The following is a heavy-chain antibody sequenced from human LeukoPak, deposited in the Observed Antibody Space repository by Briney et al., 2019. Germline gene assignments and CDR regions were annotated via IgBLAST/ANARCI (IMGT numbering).Heavy chain of an antibody. J-gene: IGHJ4*02. Sequence: GGSLRLSCAASGLTFSSYWMTWVRQAPGKGLEWVGRIKSKTDGGTTDYAAPVKGRFTISRDDSKNTLYLQMDSLKTEDTALHYCTTDKIHWGQGTLVTVSS. CDR2: IKSKTDGGTT. CDR3: TTDKIH. V-gene: IGHV3-15*01. CDR1: GLTFSSYW.